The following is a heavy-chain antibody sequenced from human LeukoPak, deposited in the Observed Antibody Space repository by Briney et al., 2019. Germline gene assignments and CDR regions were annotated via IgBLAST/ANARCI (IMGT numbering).Heavy chain of an antibody. V-gene: IGHV4-34*01. D-gene: IGHD3-22*01. CDR2: INHSGST. Sequence: SETLSLTCAVYGGSFSGYYWSWIRQPPGKGLEWIGEINHSGSTNYNPSLKSRVTISVDTSKNQFSLKLSSVTAADTAVYYCARGRIHYYDSRHSYYFDYWGQGTLVTASS. CDR1: GGSFSGYY. J-gene: IGHJ4*02. CDR3: ARGRIHYYDSRHSYYFDY.